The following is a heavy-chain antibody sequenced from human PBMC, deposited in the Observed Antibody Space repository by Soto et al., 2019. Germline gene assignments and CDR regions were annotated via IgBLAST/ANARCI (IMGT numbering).Heavy chain of an antibody. V-gene: IGHV3-30*18. CDR3: AKDKDYSGAYYGMDV. CDR1: GFTFSSYG. D-gene: IGHD4-4*01. CDR2: ISYDGSNK. J-gene: IGHJ6*02. Sequence: QVQLVESGGGVVQPGRSLRLSCAASGFTFSSYGMHWVRQAPGKGLEWVAVISYDGSNKYYADSVKGRFTISRDNSKNTLYLQMNSLRAEDTAVYYCAKDKDYSGAYYGMDVWGQGTTVTVSS.